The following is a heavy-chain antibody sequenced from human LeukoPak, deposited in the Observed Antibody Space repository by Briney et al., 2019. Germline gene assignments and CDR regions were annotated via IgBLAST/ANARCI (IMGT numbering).Heavy chain of an antibody. V-gene: IGHV4-4*07. Sequence: SETLSLTCTVSGGSISSYYWSWIRQPAGKGLEWIWRIYTSGSTNYNPSLKSRVTMSVDTSKNQFSLKLSSVTAADTAVYYCAREDILTGYYDYYYYGVDVWGQGTTVTVSS. J-gene: IGHJ6*02. CDR3: AREDILTGYYDYYYYGVDV. CDR2: IYTSGST. D-gene: IGHD3-9*01. CDR1: GGSISSYY.